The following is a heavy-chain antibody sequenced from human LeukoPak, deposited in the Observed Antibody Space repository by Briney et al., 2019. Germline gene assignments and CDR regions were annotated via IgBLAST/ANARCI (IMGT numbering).Heavy chain of an antibody. D-gene: IGHD2/OR15-2a*01. J-gene: IGHJ4*02. CDR1: GGSFSGYY. CDR2: INHSGST. Sequence: SETLSLTCAVYGGSFSGYYWSWIRQPPGKGLEWIGEINHSGSTNYNPSLKSRVTISVDTSKNQFSLKLSSVTAADTAVYYCVGGGYGSTTLPFDYWGQGTLVTVSS. CDR3: VGGGYGSTTLPFDY. V-gene: IGHV4-34*01.